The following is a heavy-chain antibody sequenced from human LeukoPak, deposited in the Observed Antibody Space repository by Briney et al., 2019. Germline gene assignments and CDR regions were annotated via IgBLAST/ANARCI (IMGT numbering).Heavy chain of an antibody. D-gene: IGHD5/OR15-5a*01. J-gene: IGHJ4*02. CDR2: IRSKANTYAT. CDR1: GFTFSDSA. Sequence: QPGGSLRLSCAASGFTFSDSAMHWVRQASGKGLEWVGRIRSKANTYATEYAASVKGRFTISRDDSKNTAYLQMNSLKTEDTAVYYCERVSMSQYWGQGTLVTVSS. CDR3: ERVSMSQY. V-gene: IGHV3-73*01.